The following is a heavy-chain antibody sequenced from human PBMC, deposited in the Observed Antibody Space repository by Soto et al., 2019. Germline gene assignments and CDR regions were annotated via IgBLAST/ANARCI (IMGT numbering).Heavy chain of an antibody. CDR1: GYTFTRYH. CDR3: ARDYGSSGHDAFDI. J-gene: IGHJ3*02. CDR2: INHPGGGST. Sequence: ASVKVSCKASGYTFTRYHIHWVRHGPGQRGVERGIINHPGGGSTSYAQKFQGRVTMTRDTSTSTVYMELSSLRSEDTAVYYCARDYGSSGHDAFDIWGQGTMVTVSS. V-gene: IGHV1-46*01. D-gene: IGHD6-6*01.